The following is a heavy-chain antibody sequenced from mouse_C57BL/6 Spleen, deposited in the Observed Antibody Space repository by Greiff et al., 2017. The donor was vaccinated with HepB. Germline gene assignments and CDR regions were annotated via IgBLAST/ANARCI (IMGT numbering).Heavy chain of an antibody. D-gene: IGHD1-1*01. CDR2: INPNNGGT. J-gene: IGHJ2*01. Sequence: VQLQQSGPELVKPGASVKMSCKASGYTFTDYNMHWVKQSHGKSLEWIGYINPNNGGTSYNQKFKGKATLTVNQSSSTAYMELRSLTSEDSAVYYSARGLLYYYGSSYIYFDYWGQGTTLTVSS. CDR1: GYTFTDYN. CDR3: ARGLLYYYGSSYIYFDY. V-gene: IGHV1-22*01.